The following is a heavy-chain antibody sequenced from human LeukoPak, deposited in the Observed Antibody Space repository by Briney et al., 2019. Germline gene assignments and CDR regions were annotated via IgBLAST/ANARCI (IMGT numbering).Heavy chain of an antibody. CDR1: GYTFTGYY. CDR2: INPNSGGT. Sequence: GASVKVSCKASGYTFTGYYMHWVRQAPGQGLEWMGWINPNSGGTNYAQKFQGRVTMTRDTSISTAYMELSRLRSDDTAVYYCAKEPGGAYYYDSSGQGIVDYWGQGTLVTVSS. J-gene: IGHJ4*02. CDR3: AKEPGGAYYYDSSGQGIVDY. V-gene: IGHV1-2*02. D-gene: IGHD3-22*01.